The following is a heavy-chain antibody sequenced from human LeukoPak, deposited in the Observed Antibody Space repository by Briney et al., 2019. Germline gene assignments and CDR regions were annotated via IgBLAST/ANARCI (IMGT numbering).Heavy chain of an antibody. J-gene: IGHJ5*02. V-gene: IGHV3-7*01. CDR3: ARDQSGGSWLLYYNWFDP. D-gene: IGHD3/OR15-3a*01. CDR1: GFTVSGNY. CDR2: IKQDGSEK. Sequence: PGGSLRLSCAASGFTVSGNYMSWVRQAPGKGLEWVANIKQDGSEKYYVDSVKGRFTISRDNAKNSLYLQMNSLRAEDTAVYYCARDQSGGSWLLYYNWFDPWGQGTLVTVSS.